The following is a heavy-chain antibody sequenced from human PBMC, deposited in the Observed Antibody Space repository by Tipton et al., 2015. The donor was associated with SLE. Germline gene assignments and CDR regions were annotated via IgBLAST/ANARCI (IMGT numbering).Heavy chain of an antibody. CDR3: ARVSSLQNYYYYYYMDV. D-gene: IGHD6-13*01. CDR1: GFTFSSYW. V-gene: IGHV3-7*01. J-gene: IGHJ6*03. CDR2: IKEDGSER. Sequence: GSLRLSCAASGFTFSSYWMSWVRQAPGKGLEWVANIKEDGSERYYVDSVRGRFTISRDNAKNSLYLQMNSLRAEDTAVYYCARVSSLQNYYYYYYMDVWGKGTTVTISS.